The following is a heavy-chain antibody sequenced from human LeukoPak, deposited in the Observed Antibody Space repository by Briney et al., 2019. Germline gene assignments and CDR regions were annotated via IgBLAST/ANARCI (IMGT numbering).Heavy chain of an antibody. CDR2: FDPEDGET. Sequence: ASVKVSCKVSGYTLTELSMHWVRQAPGKGLEWMGGFDPEDGETIYAQKFQGRVTMTEDTSTDTAYMELSSLRSEDTAVYYCATMGYCSSTSCYPTDYWGQGTLVTVSS. CDR3: ATMGYCSSTSCYPTDY. D-gene: IGHD2-2*01. V-gene: IGHV1-24*01. CDR1: GYTLTELS. J-gene: IGHJ4*02.